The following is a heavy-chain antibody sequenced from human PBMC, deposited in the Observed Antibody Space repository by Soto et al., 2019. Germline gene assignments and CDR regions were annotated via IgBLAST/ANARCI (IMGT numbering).Heavy chain of an antibody. V-gene: IGHV1-69*13. CDR2: IIPMFGTA. D-gene: IGHD4-4*01. CDR3: ARGATVTREYFYGMDV. J-gene: IGHJ6*02. Sequence: SVKVSCKTSGGSFSNYAISWVRQAPGQGLEWMGAIIPMFGTANYAQMFQGRVTITADESTNTAYMEVSSLRSKDSAVYYCARGATVTREYFYGMDVWGQGTTVTVSS. CDR1: GGSFSNYA.